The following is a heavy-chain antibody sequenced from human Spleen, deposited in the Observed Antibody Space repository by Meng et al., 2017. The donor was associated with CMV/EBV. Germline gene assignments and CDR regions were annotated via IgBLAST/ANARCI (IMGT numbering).Heavy chain of an antibody. Sequence: GKSLKISCAVSGFTISTNYMSWVRQAPGKGLEWVSSMYRGGNTYYADSVKGRFTISRDNSANMLYLQMNSLRAEDTAVYYCAKFWSAGYVWGSYRPFNYWGQGTLVTVSS. CDR1: GFTISTNY. CDR2: MYRGGNT. D-gene: IGHD3-16*02. J-gene: IGHJ4*02. CDR3: AKFWSAGYVWGSYRPFNY. V-gene: IGHV3-53*01.